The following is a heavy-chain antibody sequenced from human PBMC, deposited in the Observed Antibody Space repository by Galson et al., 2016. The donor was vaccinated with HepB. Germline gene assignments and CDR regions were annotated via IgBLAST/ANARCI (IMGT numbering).Heavy chain of an antibody. Sequence: SVKVSCKASGYTLTSYDITWVRQAPGQGLEWMGWLNPKSGNTGYAQKFQGRVTMTCDTSIDPAYMVLSRLGSQDTARYYCARGFCSGGACHWDAFHLWGLGTMVTISS. D-gene: IGHD2-15*01. CDR2: LNPKSGNT. CDR1: GYTLTSYD. J-gene: IGHJ3*01. V-gene: IGHV1-8*01. CDR3: ARGFCSGGACHWDAFHL.